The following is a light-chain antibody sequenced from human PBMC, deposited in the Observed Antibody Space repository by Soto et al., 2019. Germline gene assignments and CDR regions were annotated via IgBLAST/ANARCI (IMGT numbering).Light chain of an antibody. CDR2: DVS. Sequence: QSALNQPASVSGSPGQSITISCTGTSSDVGGYNYVSWYQQHPGKAPKLMIYDVSNRPSGVSNRFSGSKSGNTASLTISGLQAEDEADYYCSSYTSSSTLEVVFGGGTKLTVL. CDR3: SSYTSSSTLEVV. V-gene: IGLV2-14*01. CDR1: SSDVGGYNY. J-gene: IGLJ2*01.